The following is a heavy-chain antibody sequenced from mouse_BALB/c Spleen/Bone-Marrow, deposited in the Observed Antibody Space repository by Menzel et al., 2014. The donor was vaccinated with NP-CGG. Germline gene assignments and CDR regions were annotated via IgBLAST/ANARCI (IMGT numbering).Heavy chain of an antibody. Sequence: VQLQQSGAELVKPGASVKLSCSASGFNIKDTYMHWVKQRPEQGLEWIGRIDPANGNTKYDPKFQDKATITADTSSNTVDLQLSSLTFEDTAVYYCARQEFAIYWYFDVWGAATTVTVSS. J-gene: IGHJ1*01. CDR1: GFNIKDTY. D-gene: IGHD1-3*01. CDR3: ARQEFAIYWYFDV. V-gene: IGHV14-3*02. CDR2: IDPANGNT.